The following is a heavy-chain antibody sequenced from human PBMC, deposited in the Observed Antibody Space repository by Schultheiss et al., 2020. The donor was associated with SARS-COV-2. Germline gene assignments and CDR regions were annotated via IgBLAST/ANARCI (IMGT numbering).Heavy chain of an antibody. V-gene: IGHV1-2*06. CDR1: GYRFTDYW. CDR3: VRDRLRVILGSTSCLPDY. Sequence: ASVKVSCKASGYRFTDYWINWVRQAPGQGLEWMGRIKPSSGDTNYAQKFEDRVTMATDTSISTAYMEMSSLRSDDTAMYYCVRDRLRVILGSTSCLPDYWSHGTLVTGSS. D-gene: IGHD2-2*01. CDR2: IKPSSGDT. J-gene: IGHJ4*01.